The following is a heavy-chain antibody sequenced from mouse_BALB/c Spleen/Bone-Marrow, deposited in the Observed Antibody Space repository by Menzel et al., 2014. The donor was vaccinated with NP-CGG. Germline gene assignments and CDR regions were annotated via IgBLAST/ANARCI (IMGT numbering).Heavy chain of an antibody. J-gene: IGHJ2*01. Sequence: VQLQQSAGELARPGASVKMSCKASGYTFTSNTIQWVKQRPGQGLEWIGYINPTRGYTDYNQKFKDKTTLTADKSSSTAYMQLSSLTSGDSAVYYCAREATYYVYFDYWGQGTILTVSS. D-gene: IGHD1-1*01. V-gene: IGHV1-4*02. CDR3: AREATYYVYFDY. CDR2: INPTRGYT. CDR1: GYTFTSNT.